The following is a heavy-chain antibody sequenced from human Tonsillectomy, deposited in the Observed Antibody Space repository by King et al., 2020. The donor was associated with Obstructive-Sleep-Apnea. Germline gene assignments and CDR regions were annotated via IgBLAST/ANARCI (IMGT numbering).Heavy chain of an antibody. J-gene: IGHJ6*02. D-gene: IGHD2-2*01. CDR3: ARDRDCRSTSCFFGMDV. CDR2: INSDGSTT. Sequence: DVQLVESGGGLVQPGGSLRLSCAASGFTFSSYWMHWVRQAPGKGLVWVSRINSDGSTTTYADSVKGRFTISRDNAKNTLHLQMSSLRAEDTVVYFCARDRDCRSTSCFFGMDVWGQGTTVTVSS. V-gene: IGHV3-74*01. CDR1: GFTFSSYW.